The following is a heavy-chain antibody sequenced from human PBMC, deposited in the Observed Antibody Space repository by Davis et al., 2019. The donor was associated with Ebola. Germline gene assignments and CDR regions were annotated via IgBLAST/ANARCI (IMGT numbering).Heavy chain of an antibody. CDR1: GFTFSTYS. D-gene: IGHD2-2*01. J-gene: IGHJ4*02. CDR3: ARRTSHWGVSDY. CDR2: ISGSGSTI. Sequence: PGGSLRLSCAASGFTFSTYSMNWVRQAPGEGLEWVSYISGSGSTIYYADSVKGRFTISRDNAKNSLYLQMNSLRDEDTAVYYCARRTSHWGVSDYWGQGTLVTVSS. V-gene: IGHV3-48*02.